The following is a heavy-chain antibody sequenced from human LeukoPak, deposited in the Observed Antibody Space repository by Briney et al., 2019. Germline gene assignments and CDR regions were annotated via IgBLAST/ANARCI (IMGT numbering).Heavy chain of an antibody. D-gene: IGHD2-21*02. CDR1: GGSFSAYY. J-gene: IGHJ4*02. CDR3: ASARIGGGDCYSV. Sequence: PSETLSLTCAVYGGSFSAYYWSWIRQPPGKGLEWIGEISHNGNSDYNPSLTSRVTISVDASKNQFSLDLMSVTAADTAVYYCASARIGGGDCYSVWGQGTLVTVSS. V-gene: IGHV4-34*01. CDR2: ISHNGNS.